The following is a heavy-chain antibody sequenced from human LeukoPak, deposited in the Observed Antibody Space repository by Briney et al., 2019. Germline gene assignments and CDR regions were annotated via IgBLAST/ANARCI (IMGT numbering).Heavy chain of an antibody. CDR2: IIPIFGTA. V-gene: IGHV1-69*05. D-gene: IGHD2-2*01. CDR1: GGTFSSYT. J-gene: IGHJ6*03. CDR3: ATRIPAVNYYYYYMDV. Sequence: SVKVSCKASGGTFSSYTISWVRQAPGQGLEWMGRIIPIFGTANYAQKFQGRVTITTDESTSTAYMELSSLRSEDTAVYYCATRIPAVNYYYYYMDVWGKGTTVTVSS.